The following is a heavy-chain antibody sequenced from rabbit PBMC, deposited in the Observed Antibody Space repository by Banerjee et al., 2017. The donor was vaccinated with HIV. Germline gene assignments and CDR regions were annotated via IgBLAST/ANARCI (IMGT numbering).Heavy chain of an antibody. CDR2: IYTGGKA. J-gene: IGHJ4*01. D-gene: IGHD1-1*01. V-gene: IGHV1S45*01. CDR1: GFDFSSGG. CDR3: ARDLDGVIGWNFGW. Sequence: QEQLVECGGGLVQPGGFLKISCEASGFDFSSGGISWVRQAPGKGLEWIGIIYTGGKAVYASWAKGRFSFSKTSSTAVTLQITRLTAAAAASYFCARDLDGVIGWNFGWWGPGTLVTVS.